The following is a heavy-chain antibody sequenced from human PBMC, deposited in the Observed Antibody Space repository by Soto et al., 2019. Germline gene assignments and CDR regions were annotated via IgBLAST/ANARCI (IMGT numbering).Heavy chain of an antibody. CDR3: ATDLSASTAFRPLLLDY. J-gene: IGHJ4*02. CDR1: GYTPTELS. Sequence: GASVKVSCKVSGYTPTELSMHWVRQTPGKRLEWMGGFDPEDGETVYAQKFQGRVTMTEDTSTDTAYMELSSLRSEDTAVYYCATDLSASTAFRPLLLDYWGQGTLVTVSS. D-gene: IGHD1-26*01. V-gene: IGHV1-24*01. CDR2: FDPEDGET.